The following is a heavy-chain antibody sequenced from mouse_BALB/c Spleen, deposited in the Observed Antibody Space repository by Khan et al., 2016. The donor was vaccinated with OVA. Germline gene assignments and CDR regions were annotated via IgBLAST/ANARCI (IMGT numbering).Heavy chain of an antibody. J-gene: IGHJ4*01. D-gene: IGHD3-3*01. CDR2: INPKNGVT. CDR3: ARDGGRY. Sequence: VQLQQSGPELVKPGASVKISCKTSGYTFTEYTLHWVKQSHGKSLEWIGVINPKNGVTSYNHKFKGKATLTVDKSTSTVYMEFRSLTSEDSGVYYCARDGGRYWGQGTSVTVSS. CDR1: GYTFTEYT. V-gene: IGHV1-18*01.